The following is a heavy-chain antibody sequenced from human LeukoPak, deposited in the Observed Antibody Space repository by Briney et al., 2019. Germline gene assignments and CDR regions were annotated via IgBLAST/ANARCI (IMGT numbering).Heavy chain of an antibody. V-gene: IGHV3-30-3*01. D-gene: IGHD6-19*01. CDR1: GFTFSSYA. J-gene: IGHJ4*02. Sequence: GGSLRLSCAASGFTFSSYAMHWVRQAPGKGLEWVAVISYDGSNKYYADSVKGRFTITRDNSKNPLYLQMNSLRAEDTAVYYCARDRRGWCRFDCWGQGTLVTVSS. CDR3: ARDRRGWCRFDC. CDR2: ISYDGSNK.